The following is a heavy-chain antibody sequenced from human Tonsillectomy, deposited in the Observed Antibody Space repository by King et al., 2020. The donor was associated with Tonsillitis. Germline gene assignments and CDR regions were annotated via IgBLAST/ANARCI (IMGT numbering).Heavy chain of an antibody. V-gene: IGHV2-70*01. Sequence: TLKESGPALVKPTQTLTLTCTFSGFSLSTLGMCVSWIRQPPGKALEWLAFIDWDDNKDYSTSLKTRLTISKDTSKNQVVLTMTNMDPVDTATYFCARNVGSKGYFDFWGQGLLVTVSS. J-gene: IGHJ4*02. D-gene: IGHD1-26*01. CDR3: ARNVGSKGYFDF. CDR1: GFSLSTLGMC. CDR2: IDWDDNK.